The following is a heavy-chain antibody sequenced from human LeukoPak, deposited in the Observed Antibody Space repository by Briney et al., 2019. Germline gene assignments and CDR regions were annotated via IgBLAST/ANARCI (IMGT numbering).Heavy chain of an antibody. CDR3: ARGRRQLVRSWGY. CDR1: GGSISSYY. Sequence: SETLSLTCTVSGGSISSYYWNWIRQPAGKGLEWIGRVYTSGSTNSNPSLKSRVTMSVDTSKNQFSLKLSSVTAANTAVYYCARGRRQLVRSWGYWGQGTLVTVSS. V-gene: IGHV4-4*07. J-gene: IGHJ4*02. D-gene: IGHD6-13*01. CDR2: VYTSGST.